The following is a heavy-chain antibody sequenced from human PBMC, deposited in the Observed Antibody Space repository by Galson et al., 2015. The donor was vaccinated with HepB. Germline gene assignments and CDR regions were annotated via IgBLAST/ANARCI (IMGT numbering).Heavy chain of an antibody. CDR3: TGTEILTGMDV. V-gene: IGHV3-15*01. Sequence: SLRLSCAASGFIFSNAWMNWVRQAPGKGLEWVGRIKSKTDGGTTDYAAPVKGRFTISRDDSKNTLHLQMNSLKTEDTAVYYCTGTEILTGMDVWGQGTTVTASS. CDR1: GFIFSNAW. D-gene: IGHD3-9*01. J-gene: IGHJ6*02. CDR2: IKSKTDGGTT.